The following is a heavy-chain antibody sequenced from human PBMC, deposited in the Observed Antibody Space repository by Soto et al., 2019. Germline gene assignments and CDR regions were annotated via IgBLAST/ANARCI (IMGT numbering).Heavy chain of an antibody. V-gene: IGHV1-18*01. Sequence: QVQLVQSGAEVKKPGASVKVSCKASGYTFTSYGISWVRQAPGQGLEWMGWISAYNGNTNYAQKLQGRVTMTTDTSTSTAEMELRRLRSDDTAVEYCAGEGGISGTTGLGTGGYWGQGTLVTVSS. J-gene: IGHJ4*02. D-gene: IGHD1-7*01. CDR1: GYTFTSYG. CDR3: AGEGGISGTTGLGTGGY. CDR2: ISAYNGNT.